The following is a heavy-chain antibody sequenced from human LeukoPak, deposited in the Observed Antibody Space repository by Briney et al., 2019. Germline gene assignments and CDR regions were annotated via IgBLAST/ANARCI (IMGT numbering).Heavy chain of an antibody. D-gene: IGHD6-13*01. CDR2: IYHSGST. V-gene: IGHV4-4*02. J-gene: IGHJ6*03. CDR1: GGSISSSNW. Sequence: SGTLSLTCAVSGGSISSSNWWSWVRQPPGKGLEWIGEIYHSGSTNYNPSLKSRVTISVDKSKNRFSLELSSATAADTAVYFCARGRVSSSTWYSTYYYYFYMDVWGKGTTVTVSS. CDR3: ARGRVSSSTWYSTYYYYFYMDV.